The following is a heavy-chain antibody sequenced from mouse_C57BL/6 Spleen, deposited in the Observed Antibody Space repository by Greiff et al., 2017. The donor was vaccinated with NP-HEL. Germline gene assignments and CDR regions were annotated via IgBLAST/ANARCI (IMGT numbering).Heavy chain of an antibody. J-gene: IGHJ4*01. D-gene: IGHD4-1*01. Sequence: EVQLQQSGPELVKPGDSVKISCKASGYSFTGYFMNWVMQSHGKSLEWIGRFNPYNGDTFYNQKFKGKATLTVDKSSSTAHMELRSLTSEDSAVYYCARSELGPLYAMDYWGQGTSVTVSS. CDR3: ARSELGPLYAMDY. V-gene: IGHV1-20*01. CDR2: FNPYNGDT. CDR1: GYSFTGYF.